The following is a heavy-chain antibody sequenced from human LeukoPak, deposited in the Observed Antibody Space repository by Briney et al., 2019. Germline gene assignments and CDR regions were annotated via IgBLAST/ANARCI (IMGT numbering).Heavy chain of an antibody. CDR3: AKDSPSAYYGSGSYWDY. Sequence: GGSLRPSCAASGFTFSSYGMSWVRQAPGKGLEWVSAISGSGGSTYYADSVKGRFTISRDNSKNTLYLQMNSLRAEDTAVYYCAKDSPSAYYGSGSYWDYWGQGTLVTVSS. D-gene: IGHD3-10*01. V-gene: IGHV3-23*01. J-gene: IGHJ4*02. CDR2: ISGSGGST. CDR1: GFTFSSYG.